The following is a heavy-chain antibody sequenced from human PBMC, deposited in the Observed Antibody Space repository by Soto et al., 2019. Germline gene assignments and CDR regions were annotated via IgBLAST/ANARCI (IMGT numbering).Heavy chain of an antibody. CDR1: GGSIRSSSFY. Sequence: SETLSLTCSVSGGSIRSSSFYWGWIRQPPGKGLEWIGRIYYSGSTYYNPSLKSRVTISVDTSKNQFSLKLSSVTAADTAVYYCTNSNWFDPWGQGTLVTVSS. V-gene: IGHV4-39*01. D-gene: IGHD3-10*01. CDR2: IYYSGST. CDR3: TNSNWFDP. J-gene: IGHJ5*02.